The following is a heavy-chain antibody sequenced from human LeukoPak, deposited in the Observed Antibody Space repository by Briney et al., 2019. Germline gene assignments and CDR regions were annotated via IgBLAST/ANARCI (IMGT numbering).Heavy chain of an antibody. CDR3: AKDSSAWSRY. D-gene: IGHD6-19*01. CDR1: GFTFSSYW. Sequence: GGSLRLSCAASGFTFSSYWMSWVRQAPGKGLEWVSDISSSGYITYYTDSVKGRFTISRDNSKNTLYLQMNSLRAEDTAVYYCAKDSSAWSRYWGQGTLVTVSS. V-gene: IGHV3-23*01. CDR2: ISSSGYIT. J-gene: IGHJ4*02.